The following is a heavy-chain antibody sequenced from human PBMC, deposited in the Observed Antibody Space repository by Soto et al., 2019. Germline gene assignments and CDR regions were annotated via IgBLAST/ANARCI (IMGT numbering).Heavy chain of an antibody. CDR1: WDTVSRNSAG. V-gene: IGHV6-1*01. CDR3: ARDTTDWYFDY. D-gene: IGHD3-9*01. J-gene: IGHJ4*02. Sequence: PTPTLSLTGALSWDTVSRNSAGSNWIRQSPSRGLEWLGRTYYRSRWYNDYGASVKSRVSINPDASKNQFSLQLNSVTPEDTAVYYCARDTTDWYFDYWGQGTQVTVSS. CDR2: TYYRSRWYN.